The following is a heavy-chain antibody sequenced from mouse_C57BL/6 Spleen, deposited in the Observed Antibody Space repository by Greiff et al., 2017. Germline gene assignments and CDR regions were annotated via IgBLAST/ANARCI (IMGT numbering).Heavy chain of an antibody. D-gene: IGHD2-5*01. CDR2: INPNNGGT. CDR1: GYTFTDYY. J-gene: IGHJ3*01. CDR3: ARWGDYSNSAWFAY. Sequence: VQLQQSGPELVKPGASVKISCKASGYTFTDYYMNWVKQSHGKSLEWIGDINPNNGGTSYNQKFKGKATLTVDKSSSTAYMELRSLTSEDSAVYYCARWGDYSNSAWFAYWGQGTLVTVSA. V-gene: IGHV1-26*01.